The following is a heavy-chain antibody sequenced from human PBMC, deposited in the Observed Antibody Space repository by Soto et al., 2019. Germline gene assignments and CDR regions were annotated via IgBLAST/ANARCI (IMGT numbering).Heavy chain of an antibody. CDR3: AGHGGYSY. D-gene: IGHD4-17*01. CDR2: FSGSGDDT. J-gene: IGHJ4*02. Sequence: GGSLILSCAATGFTLRTNGMSWVRQAPGKGLEWVSSFSGSGDDTWYAASLKGRFTISRDNSKNTLYLQMNSLRAEDTALYYCAGHGGYSYLGQGTLVNVSS. CDR1: GFTLRTNG. V-gene: IGHV3-23*01.